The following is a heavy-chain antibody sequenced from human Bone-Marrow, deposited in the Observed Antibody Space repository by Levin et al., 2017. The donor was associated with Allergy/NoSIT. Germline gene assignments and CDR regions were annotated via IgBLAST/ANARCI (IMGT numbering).Heavy chain of an antibody. Sequence: GGSLRLSCAASGFTFSSYAMYWVRQAPGKGLEWVAVLSYDGTNKYYGDSVEGRFTISRDISKNTLHLQMNSLRAEDTAVYYCAKTRDWYYFDYWGQGTLVTVSS. CDR3: AKTRDWYYFDY. CDR2: LSYDGTNK. CDR1: GFTFSSYA. V-gene: IGHV3-30*18. D-gene: IGHD3-9*01. J-gene: IGHJ4*02.